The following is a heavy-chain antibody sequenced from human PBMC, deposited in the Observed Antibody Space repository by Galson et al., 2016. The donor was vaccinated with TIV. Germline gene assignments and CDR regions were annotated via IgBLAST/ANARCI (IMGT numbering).Heavy chain of an antibody. Sequence: ETLSLTCTVSGGSVRSGSYYWNWVRQPPGKGLEWIGFMYYSGSTSYNPSLKSRVTISRDTSKNQFSLILTSVTAADTAVYYCAKTGDGYSSSWFPIYFDHWGQGTLVTVSS. CDR1: GGSVRSGSYY. CDR3: AKTGDGYSSSWFPIYFDH. J-gene: IGHJ4*02. D-gene: IGHD6-13*01. CDR2: MYYSGST. V-gene: IGHV4-61*01.